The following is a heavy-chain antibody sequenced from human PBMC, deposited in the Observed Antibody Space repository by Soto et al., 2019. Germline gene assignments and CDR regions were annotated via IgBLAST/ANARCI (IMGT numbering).Heavy chain of an antibody. J-gene: IGHJ5*02. Sequence: ASVKVSCKASGGTFSSYTISWVRQAPGQGLEWMEKIIPILGIANYAQKIQGRVTITADKSTSTAYMELSSLRSDYTAVYYCARDLQYCTNGVCNNPWGQGTLVTVSS. V-gene: IGHV1-69*04. CDR2: IIPILGIA. CDR1: GGTFSSYT. CDR3: ARDLQYCTNGVCNNP. D-gene: IGHD2-8*01.